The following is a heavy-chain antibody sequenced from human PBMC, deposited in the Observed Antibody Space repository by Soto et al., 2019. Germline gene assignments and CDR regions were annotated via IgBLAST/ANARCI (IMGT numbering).Heavy chain of an antibody. V-gene: IGHV3-33*01. CDR3: ARDDSSSIQGDNWFDP. D-gene: IGHD6-13*01. Sequence: PGGSLRLSCAASGFTFSSYGMHWVRQAPGKGLEWVAVIWYDGSNKYYADSVKGRFTISRDNSKNTLYLQMNGLRAEDTAVYYCARDDSSSIQGDNWFDPWGQGTLVTVSS. CDR1: GFTFSSYG. J-gene: IGHJ5*02. CDR2: IWYDGSNK.